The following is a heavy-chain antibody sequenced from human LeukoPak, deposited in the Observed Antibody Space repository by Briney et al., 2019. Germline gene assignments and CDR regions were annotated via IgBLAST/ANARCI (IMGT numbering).Heavy chain of an antibody. V-gene: IGHV3-74*01. J-gene: IGHJ6*03. CDR3: ARLIAPDYYYYYYMDV. Sequence: GGSLRLSCAASGFTFGSYWMHWVRQAPGKGLVWVSRINSDGSSTSYADSVKGRFTISRDNAKNTLYLQMNSLRAEDTAVYYCARLIAPDYYYYYYMDVWGKGTTVTVSS. CDR2: INSDGSST. CDR1: GFTFGSYW. D-gene: IGHD1-14*01.